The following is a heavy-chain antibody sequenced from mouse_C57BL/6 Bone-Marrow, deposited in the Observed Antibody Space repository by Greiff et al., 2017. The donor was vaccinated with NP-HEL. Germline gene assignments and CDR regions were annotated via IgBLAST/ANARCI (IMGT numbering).Heavy chain of an antibody. CDR1: GFTFSDYG. CDR3: ARGGLCWYFDV. J-gene: IGHJ1*03. D-gene: IGHD2-4*01. CDR2: ISSGSSTI. V-gene: IGHV5-17*01. Sequence: EVNVVESGGGLVKPGGSLKLSCAASGFTFSDYGMHWVRQAPEKGLEWVAYISSGSSTIDYADTVKGRFTISRDNAKNTLFLQMTSLRSEDTAMYYCARGGLCWYFDVWGTGTTVTVSS.